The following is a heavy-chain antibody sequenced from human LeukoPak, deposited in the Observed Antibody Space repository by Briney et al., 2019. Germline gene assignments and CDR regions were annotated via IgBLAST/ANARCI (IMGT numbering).Heavy chain of an antibody. CDR3: ARSGMATISYGMDV. CDR2: MNPNSGNT. J-gene: IGHJ6*02. D-gene: IGHD5-24*01. V-gene: IGHV1-8*01. Sequence: ASVKVSCKASGYTFTSYDINWVRQATGQGLEWMGWMNPNSGNTGYAQKFQGRVTMTRNTSISTAYMELSSLRSEDTAVYYCARSGMATISYGMDVWGQGTTVTVSS. CDR1: GYTFTSYD.